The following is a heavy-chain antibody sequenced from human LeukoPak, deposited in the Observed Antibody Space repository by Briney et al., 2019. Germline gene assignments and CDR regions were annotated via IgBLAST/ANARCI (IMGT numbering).Heavy chain of an antibody. J-gene: IGHJ4*02. Sequence: LAGGSLRLSCVASGFTFSGHSMSWVRQAPGKGLEWVSAISGSSGSTYYADSVKGRFTISRDNSKNTLYLQMNSLRAEDTAVYYCAKDFYFTSSGSYKDDYWGQGTLVTVSS. CDR2: ISGSSGST. CDR3: AKDFYFTSSGSYKDDY. D-gene: IGHD3-10*01. V-gene: IGHV3-23*01. CDR1: GFTFSGHS.